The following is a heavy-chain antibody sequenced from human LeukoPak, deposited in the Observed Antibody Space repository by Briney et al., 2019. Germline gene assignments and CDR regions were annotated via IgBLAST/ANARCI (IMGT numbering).Heavy chain of an antibody. V-gene: IGHV4-34*01. J-gene: IGHJ4*02. CDR3: ARGTSWFDY. CDR2: INHSGST. CDR1: GGSFSGYY. Sequence: SETLSLTCAVYGGSFSGYYWSWIRQPPGKGLEWTGEINHSGSTNYDPSLKSRVTISVDTSKNQFSLKLSSVTAADTAVYYCARGTSWFDYWGQGTLVTVSS.